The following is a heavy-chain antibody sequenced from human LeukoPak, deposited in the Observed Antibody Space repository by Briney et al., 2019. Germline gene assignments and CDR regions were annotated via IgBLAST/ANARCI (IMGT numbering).Heavy chain of an antibody. Sequence: GGSLRLSCAASGFTFDDYAMHWVRQAPGKGLEWVSGISWNSGSIGYADSVKGRFTISRDNAKNSLYLQMNSLRAEDTALYYCAKDQGYQLLHALDYWGQGTLVTVSS. CDR2: ISWNSGSI. J-gene: IGHJ4*02. CDR3: AKDQGYQLLHALDY. CDR1: GFTFDDYA. D-gene: IGHD2-2*01. V-gene: IGHV3-9*01.